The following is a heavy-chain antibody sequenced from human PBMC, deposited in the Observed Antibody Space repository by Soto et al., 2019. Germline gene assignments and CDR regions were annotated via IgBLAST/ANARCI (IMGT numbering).Heavy chain of an antibody. Sequence: SETLSLTCTVSGGSVSNDYWSWIRQPPGKGLEWIGYIYDSGSTYYNPSLKSRVTISVDTSKNQFSLKLRSVTAADTAVYYCARENWGNSNWFDPWGQGTLVTVSS. CDR3: ARENWGNSNWFDP. CDR2: IYDSGST. CDR1: GGSVSNDY. D-gene: IGHD3-16*01. J-gene: IGHJ5*02. V-gene: IGHV4-59*02.